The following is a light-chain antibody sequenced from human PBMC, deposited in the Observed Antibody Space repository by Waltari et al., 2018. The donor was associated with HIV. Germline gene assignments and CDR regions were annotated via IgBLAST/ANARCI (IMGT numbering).Light chain of an antibody. CDR2: GAS. CDR3: QQYGSSPQT. J-gene: IGKJ1*01. CDR1: QTVSSTS. Sequence: EIVLTQSPGTLSLSPGERATLSCRASQTVSSTSLAWYQQKPGQAPRLLSDGASSRATGIPDRFSGSGSGTDLTLTISRLEPEDFAVYYCQQYGSSPQTFGQGTKVEIK. V-gene: IGKV3-20*01.